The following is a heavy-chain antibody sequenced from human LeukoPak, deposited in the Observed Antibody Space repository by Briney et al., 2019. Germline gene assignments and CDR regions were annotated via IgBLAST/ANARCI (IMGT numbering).Heavy chain of an antibody. CDR2: ISYDGSNK. J-gene: IGHJ4*02. V-gene: IGHV3-30*18. D-gene: IGHD1-26*01. Sequence: GGSLRLSCAASGFTFSNYGMHWVRQTPGKGLEWVAVISYDGSNKYHADSVKGRFTISRDNSKNTLYLQMNSLRAEDTAVYYCANLNENGIVGAIVDYWGQGTLVTVSS. CDR1: GFTFSNYG. CDR3: ANLNENGIVGAIVDY.